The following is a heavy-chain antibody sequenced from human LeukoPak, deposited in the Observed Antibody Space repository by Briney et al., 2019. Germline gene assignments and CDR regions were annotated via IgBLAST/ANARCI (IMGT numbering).Heavy chain of an antibody. Sequence: PSETLPLTCTVSGGSISSGDYYWSWIRQPPGKGLEWIGYIYYSGSTYYNPSLKSRLTISVDTSKNQFSLNLTSVTVADTAVYYCARDRDGYTADYWGQGTLVTVSS. J-gene: IGHJ4*02. CDR1: GGSISSGDYY. D-gene: IGHD5-24*01. CDR2: IYYSGST. CDR3: ARDRDGYTADY. V-gene: IGHV4-30-4*01.